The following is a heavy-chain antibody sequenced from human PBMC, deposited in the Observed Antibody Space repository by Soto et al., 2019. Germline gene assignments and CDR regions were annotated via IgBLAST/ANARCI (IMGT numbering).Heavy chain of an antibody. D-gene: IGHD1-26*01. CDR3: ARATLVGANFDAFDI. CDR2: IYYSGTT. CDR1: GASITSGGYY. J-gene: IGHJ3*02. V-gene: IGHV4-31*03. Sequence: QVQLQESGPGLVNPSQTLSLTCTFSGASITSGGYYWTWIRQHPGKGLEWIGYIYYSGTTYYNPSLKSRFTRSVDTSNNQFSLKLSSVTAADTAVYYCARATLVGANFDAFDIWGQGTMVTVSS.